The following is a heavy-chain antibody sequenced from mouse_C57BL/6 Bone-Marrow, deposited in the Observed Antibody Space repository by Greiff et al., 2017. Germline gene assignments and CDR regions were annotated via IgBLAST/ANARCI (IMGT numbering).Heavy chain of an antibody. Sequence: QVQLQQPGAELVMPGASVKLSCKASGYTFTSYWMHWVKQRPGQGLAWIGEIDPSDSYTNYNQKFKGKSTLTVDKSSSTAYMQLSSLTSEDSAVYYCAYGSSYDYFDYWGQGTTLTVSS. CDR3: AYGSSYDYFDY. J-gene: IGHJ2*01. V-gene: IGHV1-69*01. CDR2: IDPSDSYT. CDR1: GYTFTSYW. D-gene: IGHD1-1*01.